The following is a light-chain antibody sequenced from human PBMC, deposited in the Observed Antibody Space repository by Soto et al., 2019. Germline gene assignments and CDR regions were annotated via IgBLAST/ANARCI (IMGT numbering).Light chain of an antibody. CDR3: AVWDDRLSGL. J-gene: IGLJ3*02. CDR1: SSNVERNY. Sequence: QSVLTQPPSASGTPGQRAIITCSGGSSNVERNYVYWYQHLPGTAPKLLIYRDDQRPSGVPDRFSGSKSGTSASLAISGLRSEDEAAYYCAVWDDRLSGLFGGGTKVTVL. V-gene: IGLV1-47*01. CDR2: RDD.